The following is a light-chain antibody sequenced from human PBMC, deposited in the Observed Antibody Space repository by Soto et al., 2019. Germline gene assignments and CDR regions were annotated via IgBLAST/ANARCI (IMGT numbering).Light chain of an antibody. CDR3: SSYTGSSTLHVV. Sequence: QSALTQPASVSGSPGQSITISCTGTSSDVGGYNYVSWYQHHPGKAPKLMIYDVTNRPPGVSNRFSGSKSDNTASLSISGLLADDEADYYCSSYTGSSTLHVVFGGGTKVTVL. CDR1: SSDVGGYNY. CDR2: DVT. J-gene: IGLJ2*01. V-gene: IGLV2-14*03.